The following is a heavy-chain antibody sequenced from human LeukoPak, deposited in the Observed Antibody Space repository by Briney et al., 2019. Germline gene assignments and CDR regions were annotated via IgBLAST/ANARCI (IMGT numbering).Heavy chain of an antibody. CDR1: GFTFSTYG. J-gene: IGHJ4*02. CDR3: ARASSGWYGY. D-gene: IGHD6-19*01. CDR2: IWYDGSNE. V-gene: IGHV3-33*01. Sequence: GGSLRLSCAASGFTFSTYGMHWVRQAPGKALEWVAVIWYDGSNEYYADSVKGRFTISRHNSKSTLYLQLNSLRAEDMAVYYCARASSGWYGYWGQGTLVTVSS.